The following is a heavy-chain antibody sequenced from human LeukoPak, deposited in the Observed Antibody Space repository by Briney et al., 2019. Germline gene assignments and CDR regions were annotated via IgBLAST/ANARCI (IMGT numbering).Heavy chain of an antibody. CDR1: GFTFSSYA. D-gene: IGHD5-12*01. CDR3: ARDPATYYYYMDA. Sequence: GRSLRLSCAASGFTFSSYAMHWARQAPGKGLEWVAVISYDGSNKYYADSVKGRFTISRDNSKNTLYLQMNSLRAEDTAVYYCARDPATYYYYMDAWGKGTTVTVSS. J-gene: IGHJ6*03. CDR2: ISYDGSNK. V-gene: IGHV3-30*01.